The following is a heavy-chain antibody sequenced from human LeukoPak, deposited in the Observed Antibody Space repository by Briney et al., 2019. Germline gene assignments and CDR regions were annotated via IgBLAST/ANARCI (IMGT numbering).Heavy chain of an antibody. CDR3: AKTMGAIDHDY. V-gene: IGHV3-9*01. J-gene: IGHJ4*02. Sequence: GGSLRLSYAASGFTFDDYAMHWVRHAPGKGLEWVSGISWNSGSIGYADSVKGRFTISRDNAKNSLYLQMNSLRADDTAVYFCAKTMGAIDHDYWGQGTLVTVSS. D-gene: IGHD1-26*01. CDR2: ISWNSGSI. CDR1: GFTFDDYA.